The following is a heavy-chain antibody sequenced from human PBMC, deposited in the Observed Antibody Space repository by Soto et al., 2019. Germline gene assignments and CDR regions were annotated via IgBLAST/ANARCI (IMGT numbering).Heavy chain of an antibody. J-gene: IGHJ6*02. V-gene: IGHV3-33*01. D-gene: IGHD3-10*01. Sequence: PGVSLRLSCSGSGFTLSSYGMHWVRTAPGKGLEWVAAIWYDGSNKYYADSVKGRFTISRDNSKNTLYLQMNSLRAEDTAVYYCARDNLQYGSGSYYNSYYYGMDVWGQGTTVTVSS. CDR3: ARDNLQYGSGSYYNSYYYGMDV. CDR2: IWYDGSNK. CDR1: GFTLSSYG.